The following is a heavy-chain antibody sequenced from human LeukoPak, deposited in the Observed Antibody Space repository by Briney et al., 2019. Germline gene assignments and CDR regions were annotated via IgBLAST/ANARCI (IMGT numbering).Heavy chain of an antibody. J-gene: IGHJ4*02. CDR1: GFTFSSYW. V-gene: IGHV3-23*01. Sequence: PGGSLRLSCAASGFTFSSYWMSWVRQAPGKGLEWVSGISGSGGSTYYADSVKGRFTVSRDNSKNTLYLQMNNLRAEDTAVYHCAKSGCSSNWIYFDYWGQGTLVTVSS. D-gene: IGHD6-13*01. CDR2: ISGSGGST. CDR3: AKSGCSSNWIYFDY.